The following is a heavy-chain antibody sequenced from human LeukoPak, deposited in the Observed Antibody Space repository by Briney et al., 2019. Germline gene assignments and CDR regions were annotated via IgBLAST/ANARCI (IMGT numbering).Heavy chain of an antibody. V-gene: IGHV4-38-2*02. CDR3: AREAAVAGTDY. D-gene: IGHD6-19*01. CDR1: GYSISSGYY. J-gene: IGHJ4*02. Sequence: SETLSLTCTVSGYSISSGYYWGWIRQPPGKGLERIGSIYHSGSTYYNPSLKSRVTISVDTSKNQFSLKLSSVTAADTAVYYCAREAAVAGTDYWGQGTLVTVSS. CDR2: IYHSGST.